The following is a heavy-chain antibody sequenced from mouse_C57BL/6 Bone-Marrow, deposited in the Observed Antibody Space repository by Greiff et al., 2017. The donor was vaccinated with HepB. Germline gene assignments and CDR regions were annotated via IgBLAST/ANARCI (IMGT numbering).Heavy chain of an antibody. J-gene: IGHJ4*01. D-gene: IGHD1-1*01. Sequence: QVQLKQSGAELVKPGASVKISCKASGYAFSSYWMNWVKQRPGKGLEWIGQIYPGDGDTNYNGKFKGKATLTADKSSSTAYMQLSSLTSEDSAVYFCARSGYYGSPYYYAMDYWGQGTSVTVSS. CDR2: IYPGDGDT. CDR1: GYAFSSYW. V-gene: IGHV1-80*01. CDR3: ARSGYYGSPYYYAMDY.